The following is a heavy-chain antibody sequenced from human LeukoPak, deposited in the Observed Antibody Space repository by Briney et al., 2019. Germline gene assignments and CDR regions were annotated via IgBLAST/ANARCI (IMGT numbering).Heavy chain of an antibody. CDR3: ARLHPSSSWSPSWFDP. CDR1: GYSFTSYW. D-gene: IGHD6-13*01. V-gene: IGHV5-51*01. Sequence: GESLKISCKGSGYSFTSYWIGWVRQMPGKGLEWMGIIYPGDSDTSYSPSFQGQVTISADKSISTAYLQWSSLKASDTAMYYCARLHPSSSWSPSWFDPWGQGTLVTVSS. CDR2: IYPGDSDT. J-gene: IGHJ5*02.